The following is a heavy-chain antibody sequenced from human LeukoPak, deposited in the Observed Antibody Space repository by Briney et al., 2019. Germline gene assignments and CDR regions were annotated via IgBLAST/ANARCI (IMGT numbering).Heavy chain of an antibody. CDR3: ARHGGYGDYLTEYFQH. D-gene: IGHD4-17*01. V-gene: IGHV5-51*01. CDR1: GYIFTNYW. CDR2: IHPGDSDT. J-gene: IGHJ1*01. Sequence: GESLKISCKGSGYIFTNYWIGWVRQMPGKGLEWMGIIHPGDSDTRYSPSFQGRVTLSADKSINTAYLQWSSLTASDTAMYYCARHGGYGDYLTEYFQHWGQGTLVTVSS.